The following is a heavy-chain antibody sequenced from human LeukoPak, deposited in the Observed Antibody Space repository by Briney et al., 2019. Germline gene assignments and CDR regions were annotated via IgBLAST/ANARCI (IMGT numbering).Heavy chain of an antibody. CDR3: ARDLYSRDAGEYYYYMDV. CDR1: GGSFSGYY. D-gene: IGHD5-24*01. Sequence: PSETLSLTCAVYGGSFSGYYWSWIRQPPGKGLEWIGYIYYSGSTNYNPSLKSRVTISVDTSKNQFSLKLSSVTAADTAVYYCARDLYSRDAGEYYYYMDVWGKGTTVTVSS. V-gene: IGHV4-59*01. CDR2: IYYSGST. J-gene: IGHJ6*03.